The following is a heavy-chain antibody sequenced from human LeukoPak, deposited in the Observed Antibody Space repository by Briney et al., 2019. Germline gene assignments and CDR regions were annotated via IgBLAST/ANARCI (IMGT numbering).Heavy chain of an antibody. CDR1: GGSFSDYY. D-gene: IGHD2-15*01. Sequence: SETLSLTCAVYGGSFSDYYWIWIRQPPGTGLERIGEINHGGGTNYNPSLKSRVTISVDTSKNQFSLKLTSVTAADTAVYYCARGHADIGLNYFDYWGQGTLVTVSS. J-gene: IGHJ4*02. CDR2: INHGGGT. V-gene: IGHV4-34*01. CDR3: ARGHADIGLNYFDY.